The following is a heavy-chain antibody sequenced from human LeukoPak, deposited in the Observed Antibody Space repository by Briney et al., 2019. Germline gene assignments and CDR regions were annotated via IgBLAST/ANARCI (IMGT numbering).Heavy chain of an antibody. J-gene: IGHJ3*02. D-gene: IGHD3-10*01. CDR2: IYHSGST. V-gene: IGHV4-4*02. CDR1: GGSISSSNW. CDR3: ARDLAAENGSGSYYGAFDI. Sequence: SETLSLTCAVSGGSISSSNWWSWVRQPPGKGLEWIGEIYHSGSTNYNPSLKSRVTISVDKSKNQFSLKLSSVTAADTAVYYCARDLAAENGSGSYYGAFDIWGQGTMVTVSS.